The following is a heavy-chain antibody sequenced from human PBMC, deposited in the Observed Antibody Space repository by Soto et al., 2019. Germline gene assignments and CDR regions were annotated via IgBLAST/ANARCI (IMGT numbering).Heavy chain of an antibody. CDR2: IYSGGST. J-gene: IGHJ4*02. CDR1: GFTFSGNY. Sequence: PGGSLRLSCAASGFTFSGNYMSWVRQAPGKGLEWVSVIYSGGSTYYADSVKGRFTISRDNSKTTLYLQMNSLTAEDTAVYYCARHHNYYDSSGYIYYFDFWGQGTLVTVSS. V-gene: IGHV3-53*01. D-gene: IGHD3-22*01. CDR3: ARHHNYYDSSGYIYYFDF.